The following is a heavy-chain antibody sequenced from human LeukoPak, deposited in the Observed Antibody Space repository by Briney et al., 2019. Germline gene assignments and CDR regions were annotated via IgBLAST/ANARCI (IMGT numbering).Heavy chain of an antibody. Sequence: SETLSLTCAVSGASISGSGYYLGWIRQSPGKGLEWIGYIYYTGNTYYNASLQSRVTISIDTSENQFSLRLNSVTAADTAVYYCARDRRPIVVVTFDYWGQGTLVTVSS. V-gene: IGHV4-39*07. J-gene: IGHJ4*02. CDR1: GASISGSGYY. CDR2: IYYTGNT. CDR3: ARDRRPIVVVTFDY. D-gene: IGHD3-22*01.